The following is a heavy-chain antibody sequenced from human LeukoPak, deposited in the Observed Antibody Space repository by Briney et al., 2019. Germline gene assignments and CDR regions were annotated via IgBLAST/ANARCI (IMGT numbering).Heavy chain of an antibody. CDR1: GFTFSSYD. CDR2: IYSGGST. CDR3: ARDVGSYFDY. J-gene: IGHJ4*02. D-gene: IGHD2-15*01. Sequence: GGSLRLSCAASGFTFSSYDMTWVRQAPGKGLEWVSVIYSGGSTYYADSVKGRFTISRDNSKNTLYLQMNSLRAEDTAVYYCARDVGSYFDYWGQGTLVTVSS. V-gene: IGHV3-53*01.